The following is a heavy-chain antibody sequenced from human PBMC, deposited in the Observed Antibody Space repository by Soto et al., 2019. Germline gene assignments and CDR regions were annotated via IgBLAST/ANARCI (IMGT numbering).Heavy chain of an antibody. J-gene: IGHJ5*02. CDR2: ISAYNGNT. D-gene: IGHD4-17*01. Sequence: QVQLVQSGAEVKKPGASVKVSCKASGYTFTSYGISWVRQAPRQGLEWMGWISAYNGNTNYAQKLQGRVTMTTDTSTSTAYMELRTLRSDDTAVYYCARGPDYGDPTGIYNWFDPWGQGTLVTVSS. CDR3: ARGPDYGDPTGIYNWFDP. V-gene: IGHV1-18*01. CDR1: GYTFTSYG.